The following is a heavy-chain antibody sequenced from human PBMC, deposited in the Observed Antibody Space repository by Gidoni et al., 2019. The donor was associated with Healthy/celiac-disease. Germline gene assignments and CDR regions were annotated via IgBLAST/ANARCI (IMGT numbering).Heavy chain of an antibody. J-gene: IGHJ4*02. D-gene: IGHD3-10*01. CDR3: ARGNGRFGELLYRAFDY. V-gene: IGHV4-31*03. Sequence: QVQLQESGPGLVKPSQTLSLTCTVSAGPISSCCYYWRWIRQHPGKGLEWIGYIYYSGSTYYNPSLKSRVTISVDTSKNQFSLKLSSVTAADTAVYYCARGNGRFGELLYRAFDYWGQGTLVTVSS. CDR1: AGPISSCCYY. CDR2: IYYSGST.